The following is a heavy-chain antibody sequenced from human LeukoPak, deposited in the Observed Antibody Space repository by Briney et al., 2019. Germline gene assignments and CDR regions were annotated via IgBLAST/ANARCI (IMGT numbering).Heavy chain of an antibody. D-gene: IGHD2-2*01. Sequence: GESLKISCKGSGYSFTSYWIGWVRQMPGKGLEWMGIIYPGDSDTRYSPSFQGQVTISADKSVSTAYLQRSSLKASDTAMYYCARRGVVAAGTRLYMDVWGKGTTVTVSS. CDR3: ARRGVVAAGTRLYMDV. V-gene: IGHV5-51*01. CDR2: IYPGDSDT. J-gene: IGHJ6*03. CDR1: GYSFTSYW.